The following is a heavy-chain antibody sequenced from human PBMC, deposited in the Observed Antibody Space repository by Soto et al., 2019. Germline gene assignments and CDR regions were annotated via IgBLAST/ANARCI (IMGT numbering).Heavy chain of an antibody. V-gene: IGHV1-24*01. J-gene: IGHJ4*02. CDR3: ATSYCSSTSCYRDLGY. CDR2: FDPEDGET. Sequence: GASVKVSCKVSGYTLTELSMHWMRQAPGKGLEWMGGFDPEDGETIYAQKFQGRVTMTEDTSTDTAYMELSSLRSEDTAVYYCATSYCSSTSCYRDLGYWGQGTLVTVSS. CDR1: GYTLTELS. D-gene: IGHD2-2*01.